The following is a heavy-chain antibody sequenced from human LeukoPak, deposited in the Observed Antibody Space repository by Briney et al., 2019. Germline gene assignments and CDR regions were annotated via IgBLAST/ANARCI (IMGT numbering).Heavy chain of an antibody. CDR1: GGTFSSYA. CDR2: INPNDNSA. V-gene: IGHV1-2*02. Sequence: ASVKVSCKASGGTFSSYAISWVRQAPGQGLEWMGIINPNDNSAAYAQKFQGRVTMTRDTSISTAYMELSRLRSDDTAVYYCASYFGGYCSSTSCYTLRYWGQGTLVTVSS. J-gene: IGHJ4*02. CDR3: ASYFGGYCSSTSCYTLRY. D-gene: IGHD2-2*02.